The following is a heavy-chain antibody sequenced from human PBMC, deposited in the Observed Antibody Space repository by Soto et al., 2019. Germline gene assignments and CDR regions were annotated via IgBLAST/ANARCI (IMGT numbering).Heavy chain of an antibody. CDR1: GGSITNYY. CDR2: INYDGYS. J-gene: IGHJ6*02. Sequence: QVQLQESGPGLVKPSETLSLTCTVSGGSITNYYCSWFRQPPGKGLEWIGYINYDGYSAYNLSLKRRVTLSMDASKTQCSLMLESVTATDTAVYYCAGHGFGPLHGRVDVWGPGTTVIVSS. CDR3: AGHGFGPLHGRVDV. D-gene: IGHD3-10*01. V-gene: IGHV4-59*08.